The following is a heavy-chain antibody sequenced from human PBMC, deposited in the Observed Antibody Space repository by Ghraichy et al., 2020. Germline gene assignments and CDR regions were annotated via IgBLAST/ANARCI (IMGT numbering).Heavy chain of an antibody. D-gene: IGHD6-19*01. J-gene: IGHJ4*01. CDR3: AKDRHPRYTSVWSYFDY. CDR1: KFTFSTYG. Sequence: GGSLRLSCAASKFTFSTYGMHWVRQAPGKGLEWVAFISYDENDKRYADSVKGRFTIVRDNSKNTLYLQMNSVCAEDTAVYYCAKDRHPRYTSVWSYFDYSGDGIIVNVAS. CDR2: ISYDENDK. V-gene: IGHV3-30*18.